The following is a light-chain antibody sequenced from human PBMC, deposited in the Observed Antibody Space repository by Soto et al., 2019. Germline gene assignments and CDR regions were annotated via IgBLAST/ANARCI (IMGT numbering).Light chain of an antibody. Sequence: AIRMTPSPSSFSASTGDRVALTCGASQGISSYLAWYQQKPGKAPKLLIYAASTLQSGVPSRFSGSGSGTDFTLTISCLQSEDFATYYCQQYYSYPRTVGHGTKVDIK. V-gene: IGKV1-8*01. CDR3: QQYYSYPRT. J-gene: IGKJ3*01. CDR1: QGISSY. CDR2: AAS.